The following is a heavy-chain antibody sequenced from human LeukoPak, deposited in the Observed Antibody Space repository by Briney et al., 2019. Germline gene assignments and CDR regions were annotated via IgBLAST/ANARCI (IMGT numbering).Heavy chain of an antibody. Sequence: GGSLRLSCAASGFTFSNYWLSWVRQAPGKGLEWVANIKQDGSEKYYVDSVKGRFTISGDNAKNSLYLQMNSLRAEDTSVYYCAREQRYNWFDPWGQGTLVTASS. CDR1: GFTFSNYW. V-gene: IGHV3-7*01. CDR3: AREQRYNWFDP. J-gene: IGHJ5*02. CDR2: IKQDGSEK. D-gene: IGHD1-1*01.